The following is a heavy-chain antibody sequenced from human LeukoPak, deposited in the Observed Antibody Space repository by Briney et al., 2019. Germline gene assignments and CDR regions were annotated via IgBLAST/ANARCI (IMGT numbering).Heavy chain of an antibody. Sequence: GESLKRSYKGSGYSFRSYWISWVRQMPGKGLEWMGRIDPTDSYTDYSPSFEGHVTISVDRSITTAYLQWSSLKASDTAMYFCASSRAGTLKVHNWFDPWGQGSLVTVSS. CDR2: IDPTDSYT. D-gene: IGHD6-19*01. V-gene: IGHV5-10-1*01. CDR1: GYSFRSYW. CDR3: ASSRAGTLKVHNWFDP. J-gene: IGHJ5*02.